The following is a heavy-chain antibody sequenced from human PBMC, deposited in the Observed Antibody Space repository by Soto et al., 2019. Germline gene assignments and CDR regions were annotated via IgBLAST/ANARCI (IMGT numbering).Heavy chain of an antibody. J-gene: IGHJ5*02. CDR1: GDSISNVGYF. V-gene: IGHV4-30-4*01. Sequence: QVQLQESGPGLVKPSQTLSLTCTVSGDSISNVGYFWSWIRQPPGKGLEWIGFIYHTGTTYYNSSLRSRVSISIDTSKSQFSLKLNSVTAAVTAVYYCARVMAAMQNWLDPWGQGTLVTVSP. CDR2: IYHTGTT. CDR3: ARVMAAMQNWLDP. D-gene: IGHD2-2*01.